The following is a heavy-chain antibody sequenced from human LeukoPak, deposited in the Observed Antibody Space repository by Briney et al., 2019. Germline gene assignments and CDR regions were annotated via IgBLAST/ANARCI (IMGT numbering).Heavy chain of an antibody. CDR3: VRGDNRDY. Sequence: GGSLRLSCAASGFSFSTSTMNWVRQAPGKGLEWISSIGKTSRDMYYADSVRGRFTISRDNAKNFLFLLMNSLRVEDTSVYHCVRGDNRDYWGQGTLVTVSS. CDR1: GFSFSTST. D-gene: IGHD1-14*01. V-gene: IGHV3-21*01. J-gene: IGHJ4*02. CDR2: IGKTSRDM.